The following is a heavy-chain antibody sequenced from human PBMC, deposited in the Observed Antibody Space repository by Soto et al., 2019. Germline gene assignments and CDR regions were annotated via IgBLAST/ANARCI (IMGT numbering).Heavy chain of an antibody. D-gene: IGHD2-15*01. J-gene: IGHJ6*03. V-gene: IGHV3-11*01. CDR3: ARHVVSHCYYYMED. CDR1: GVSFSDYY. Sequence: GGSLRHSCAASGVSFSDYYMSWVRQAPGKGLEWVSYISSSGSTIYYADSVKGRFTISRDNAKNSLYLQMNSLRAEDTAVYYCARHVVSHCYYYMEDWGKGTTGTVSS. CDR2: ISSSGSTI.